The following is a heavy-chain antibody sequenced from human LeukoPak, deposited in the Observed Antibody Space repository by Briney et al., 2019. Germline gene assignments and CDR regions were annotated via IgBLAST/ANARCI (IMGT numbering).Heavy chain of an antibody. Sequence: GGSLRLSCAASGFTFSSYSMNWVRQAPGKGLEWVSSISSSSSYIYYADSVKGRFTISRDNPKNSLYLQMNSLRAEDTAVYYCARVSDSISFYYYYYMDVWGKGTTVTVSS. D-gene: IGHD3-22*01. V-gene: IGHV3-21*01. CDR3: ARVSDSISFYYYYYMDV. CDR2: ISSSSSYI. J-gene: IGHJ6*03. CDR1: GFTFSSYS.